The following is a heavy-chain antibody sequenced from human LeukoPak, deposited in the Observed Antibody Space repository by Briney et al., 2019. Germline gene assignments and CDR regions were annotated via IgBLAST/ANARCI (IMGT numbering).Heavy chain of an antibody. V-gene: IGHV5-51*01. J-gene: IGHJ4*02. CDR1: GYSFSNYW. D-gene: IGHD1-26*01. CDR2: IYPSDSDT. Sequence: GESLKTSCKGYGYSFSNYWIGWVRQMPGKGLEWMGIIYPSDSDTRYSPSFQGQVIISADKSISTAYLQWSSLKASDTAIYYCARLTGSYWDGDFDYWGQGTLVTVSS. CDR3: ARLTGSYWDGDFDY.